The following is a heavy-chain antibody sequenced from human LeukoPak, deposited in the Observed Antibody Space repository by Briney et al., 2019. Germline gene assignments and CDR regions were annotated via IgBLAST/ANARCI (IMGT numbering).Heavy chain of an antibody. CDR1: VESASTSIAV. Sequence: SKTLSLSCAVSVESASTSIAVCKWVRQPPSRGRGWLGRTYYRSKWHNAYAESVKSRISITSDTSKNQFSLQLNSVTPEDTAEYFCAGTTDYSSFLAFWGHGTLVTVSS. V-gene: IGHV6-1*01. CDR2: TYYRSKWHN. CDR3: AGTTDYSSFLAF. D-gene: IGHD4-11*01. J-gene: IGHJ4*01.